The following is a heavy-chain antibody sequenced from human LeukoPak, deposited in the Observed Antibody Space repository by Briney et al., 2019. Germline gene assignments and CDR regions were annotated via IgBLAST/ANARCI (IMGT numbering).Heavy chain of an antibody. J-gene: IGHJ6*03. D-gene: IGHD6-13*01. CDR2: IYYSGST. CDR3: ARDHRSAYSSSSYYYYYYMDV. V-gene: IGHV4-39*07. Sequence: MASETLSLTCTVSGGSVSTRSYYWGWIRQPPGKGLEWIGSIYYSGSTYYKPSLKSRVTISVDTSKNQFSLKLSSVTAADTAVYYCARDHRSAYSSSSYYYYYYMDVWGKGTTVTVSS. CDR1: GGSVSTRSYY.